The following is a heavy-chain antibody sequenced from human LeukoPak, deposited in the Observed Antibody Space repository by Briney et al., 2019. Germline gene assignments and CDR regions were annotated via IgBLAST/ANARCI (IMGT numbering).Heavy chain of an antibody. CDR2: IYDSGST. CDR1: GGSISNYF. V-gene: IGHV4-59*01. Sequence: SETLSLTCTVSGGSISNYFWSWIRQPPGKGVEWIGYIYDSGSTNYNPSLKRRVTISVDTSNNQFSLKLSSVTAADTAVYYCARDRGAAAAIDSWGQGTLVTVSS. J-gene: IGHJ4*02. CDR3: ARDRGAAAAIDS. D-gene: IGHD3-10*01.